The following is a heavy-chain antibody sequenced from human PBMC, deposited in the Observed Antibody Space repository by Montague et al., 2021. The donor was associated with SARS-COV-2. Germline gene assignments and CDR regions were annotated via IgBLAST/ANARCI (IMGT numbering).Heavy chain of an antibody. V-gene: IGHV4-34*01. CDR2: INHSGST. D-gene: IGHD3-3*01. J-gene: IGHJ5*02. CDR3: ARGADYDFWSGFLRYKWFDP. CDR1: GGSLSGYY. Sequence: SETLSLTCAVYGGSLSGYYWAWIRQTPAKGLEWIGGINHSGSTNYNPSLKSRLAISVDTSKKQFTLKLSSMTAADTAVYYCARGADYDFWSGFLRYKWFDPWGLGTPVTVSS.